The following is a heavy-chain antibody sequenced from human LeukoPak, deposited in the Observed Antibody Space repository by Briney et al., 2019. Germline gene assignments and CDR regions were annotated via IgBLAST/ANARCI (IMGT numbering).Heavy chain of an antibody. CDR1: GFTFSSHE. V-gene: IGHV3-48*03. CDR2: ISSSGSTK. D-gene: IGHD3-22*01. Sequence: GGSLRLSCAASGFTFSSHEMNWVRQAPGKGLEWVSYISSSGSTKYYADSVKGRFTISRDNSKNTLYLQMNSLRAKDTAVYYCAKTYYYDSSGYTYFDYWGQGTLVTVSS. J-gene: IGHJ4*02. CDR3: AKTYYYDSSGYTYFDY.